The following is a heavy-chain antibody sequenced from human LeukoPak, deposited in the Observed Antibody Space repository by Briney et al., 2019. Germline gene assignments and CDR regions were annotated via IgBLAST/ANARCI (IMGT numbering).Heavy chain of an antibody. J-gene: IGHJ4*02. D-gene: IGHD3-22*01. CDR2: ISAYNGNT. CDR1: GYTFTSYG. V-gene: IGHV1-18*01. CDR3: ARVDSSGYYYFDY. Sequence: ASVKVSCKASGYTFTSYGISWVRQAPGQGLEWMGWISAYNGNTNYAQKLQGRVTITRNTSISTAYMELSSLRSEDTAVYYCARVDSSGYYYFDYWGQGTLVTVSS.